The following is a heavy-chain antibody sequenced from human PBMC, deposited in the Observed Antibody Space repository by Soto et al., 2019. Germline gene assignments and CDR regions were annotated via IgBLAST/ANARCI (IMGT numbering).Heavy chain of an antibody. V-gene: IGHV4-59*01. D-gene: IGHD3-22*01. CDR1: GGSISSYY. CDR3: ASEKKINYYDSSGFDY. CDR2: IYYSGST. Sequence: PAETLSLTCTVSGGSISSYYWSWIRQPPGKGLEWIGYIYYSGSTNYNPSLKSRVTISVDTSKNQFSLKLSSVTAADTAVYYCASEKKINYYDSSGFDYWGQGTLVTVSS. J-gene: IGHJ4*02.